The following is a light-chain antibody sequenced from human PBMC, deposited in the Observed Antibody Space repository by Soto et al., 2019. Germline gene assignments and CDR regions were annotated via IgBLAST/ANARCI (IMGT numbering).Light chain of an antibody. CDR1: SSDVGGYNS. J-gene: IGLJ2*01. Sequence: QSALTQPASVSGSPGQSITISCTGTSSDVGGYNSVSWYQQHPGKAPKVMIYDVSNRPLGVSNRFSGSKSGNTASLTISGLQAEDEADYYCSSYTTSSTLIFGGGTKLTVL. CDR2: DVS. V-gene: IGLV2-14*01. CDR3: SSYTTSSTLI.